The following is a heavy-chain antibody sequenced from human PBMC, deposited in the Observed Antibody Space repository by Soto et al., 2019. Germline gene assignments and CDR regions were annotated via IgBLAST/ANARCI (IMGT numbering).Heavy chain of an antibody. J-gene: IGHJ4*02. Sequence: QVQLVQSGAEVKKPGSSVKVSCKASGGTFSSYAISWVRQAPGQGLEWMGGIIPIFGTANYGQKFQGRVTITADKSTSTAYMELRSLRSEDTAVYYCARVPDCSGGSCYSEALFDYWGQGTLVTVSS. V-gene: IGHV1-69*06. CDR1: GGTFSSYA. CDR3: ARVPDCSGGSCYSEALFDY. D-gene: IGHD2-15*01. CDR2: IIPIFGTA.